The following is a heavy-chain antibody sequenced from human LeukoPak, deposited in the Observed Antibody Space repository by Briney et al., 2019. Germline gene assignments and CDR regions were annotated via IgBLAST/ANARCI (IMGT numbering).Heavy chain of an antibody. J-gene: IGHJ4*02. D-gene: IGHD6-6*01. Sequence: SVRVSCKASGYTFTGYYMHWVRQAPGQGLEWMGGIIPMFGTANYAQKFQGRLRITADISTSTAYMELSSLRSDDTAVYCARGFHSSSRDYWGQGTLVTVSS. CDR3: ARGFHSSSRDY. V-gene: IGHV1-69*06. CDR2: IIPMFGTA. CDR1: GYTFTGYY.